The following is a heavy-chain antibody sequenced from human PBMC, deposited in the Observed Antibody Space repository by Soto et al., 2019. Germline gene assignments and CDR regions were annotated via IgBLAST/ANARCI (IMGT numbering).Heavy chain of an antibody. CDR1: GFTFSDHW. CDR3: ARVRGSGCLDY. Sequence: EVQLVESGGGLVQPGGSLRLSCAASGFTFSDHWLTWVRQAPGKGLEWVANIKQDGSEKYYVDSVKGRFTISRDNAKNSVYVQMNSLRGEDTAVYDCARVRGSGCLDYWGQGTLVTVSS. D-gene: IGHD6-19*01. CDR2: IKQDGSEK. V-gene: IGHV3-7*01. J-gene: IGHJ4*02.